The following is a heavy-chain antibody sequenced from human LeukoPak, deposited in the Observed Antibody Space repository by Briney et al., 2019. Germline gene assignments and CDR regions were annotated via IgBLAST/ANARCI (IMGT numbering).Heavy chain of an antibody. CDR2: ISGSGGST. Sequence: GGSLRLSCAASGFTFSTYAMSWVRQAPGKGLEWVSAISGSGGSTYYADSVKGRFTISRDNSKNTLYLQMNSLRAEDTAVYYCAGRPLWWSPGWFDPWGQGTLVTVSS. CDR3: AGRPLWWSPGWFDP. J-gene: IGHJ5*02. V-gene: IGHV3-23*01. D-gene: IGHD2-21*01. CDR1: GFTFSTYA.